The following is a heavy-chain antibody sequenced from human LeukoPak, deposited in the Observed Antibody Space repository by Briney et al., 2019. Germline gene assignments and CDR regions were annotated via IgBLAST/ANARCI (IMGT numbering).Heavy chain of an antibody. CDR3: AKGHIVGAITEFDY. CDR2: ISWDGGST. CDR1: GFTFDDYT. Sequence: GGSLRLSCAASGFTFDDYTMHWVRQTPGKGLEWVSLISWDGGSTYYADSVEGRFTISRDNSKNSLYLQMNSLRTEDTALYYCAKGHIVGAITEFDYWGQGTLVTVSS. D-gene: IGHD1-26*01. V-gene: IGHV3-43*01. J-gene: IGHJ4*02.